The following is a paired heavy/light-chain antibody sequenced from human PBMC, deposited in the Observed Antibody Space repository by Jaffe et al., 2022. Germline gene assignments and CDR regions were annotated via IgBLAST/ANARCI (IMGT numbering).Heavy chain of an antibody. CDR2: ISSSSSTI. CDR3: AREGVYCTGGVCYTGGLKGNNDAFDI. Sequence: EVQLVESGGGLVQPGGSLRLSCAASGFTFSSYSMNWVRQAPGKGLEWVSYISSSSSTIYYADSVKGRFTISRDNAKNSLYLQMNSLRAEDTAVYYCAREGVYCTGGVCYTGGLKGNNDAFDIWGQGTMVTVSS. J-gene: IGHJ3*02. V-gene: IGHV3-48*01. D-gene: IGHD2-8*02. CDR1: GFTFSSYS.
Light chain of an antibody. CDR2: QDS. Sequence: SYELTQPPSVSVSPGQTASITCSGDKLGDKYACWYQQKPGQSPVLVIYQDSKRPSGIPERFSGSNSGNTATLTISGTQAMDEADYYCQAWDSSNGVFGGGTKLTVL. CDR3: QAWDSSNGV. J-gene: IGLJ2*01. CDR1: KLGDKY. V-gene: IGLV3-1*01.